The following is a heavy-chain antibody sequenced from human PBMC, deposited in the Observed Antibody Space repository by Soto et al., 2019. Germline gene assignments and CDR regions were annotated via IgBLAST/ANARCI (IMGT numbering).Heavy chain of an antibody. CDR3: ARSQYYDFWSGYYSAYYYGMDV. CDR1: GGSISSGGYY. D-gene: IGHD3-3*01. Sequence: SETLSLTCTVSGGSISSGGYYWSWIRQHPGKGLEWIGYIYYSGSTYYNPSLKSRVTISVDTSKNQFSLKLSSVTAADTAVYYCARSQYYDFWSGYYSAYYYGMDVWGQGTTVTVS. J-gene: IGHJ6*02. CDR2: IYYSGST. V-gene: IGHV4-31*03.